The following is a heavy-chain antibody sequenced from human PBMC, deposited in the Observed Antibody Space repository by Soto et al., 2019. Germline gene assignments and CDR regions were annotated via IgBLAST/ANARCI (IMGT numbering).Heavy chain of an antibody. J-gene: IGHJ4*02. CDR2: ISYDGSNK. CDR3: ARGWDLLYYFDY. Sequence: PGGSLRLSCAASAFTFRTYAMHWVRQTPGKGLEWVAVISYDGSNKYYADSVKGRFTISRDNSKNTLYLQMNSLRGDDSAVYYCARGWDLLYYFDYWGQGTLVTVSS. V-gene: IGHV3-30-3*01. D-gene: IGHD1-26*01. CDR1: AFTFRTYA.